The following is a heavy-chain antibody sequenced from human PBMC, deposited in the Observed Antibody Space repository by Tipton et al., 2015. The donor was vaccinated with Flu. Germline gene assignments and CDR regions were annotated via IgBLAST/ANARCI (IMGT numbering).Heavy chain of an antibody. Sequence: SLRLSCTASGFSFSTYAMSWVRQAPGMGLEWVSGISGSGAYTFYADSVKGRFTISRDNSKNTLYLQMNSLRAEDTAVYYCAKDTSGGSGNYSWGYFDHWGQGTLVTVSS. CDR3: AKDTSGGSGNYSWGYFDH. V-gene: IGHV3-23*01. CDR2: ISGSGAYT. J-gene: IGHJ4*02. D-gene: IGHD3-10*01. CDR1: GFSFSTYA.